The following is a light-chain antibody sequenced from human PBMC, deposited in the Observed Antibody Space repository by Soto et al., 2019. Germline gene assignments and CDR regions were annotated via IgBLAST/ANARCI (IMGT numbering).Light chain of an antibody. CDR3: QQYNKWPQT. V-gene: IGKV3-15*01. Sequence: EIVMTPSPATLSVSPGARATLSCRASQSVSSNYLAWYQQRPGQSPRLLIYGASTRATDIPPRFTGSGSGTEFTLTISSLQSEDIAVYYCQQYNKWPQTFGQGTKVDIK. CDR1: QSVSSN. CDR2: GAS. J-gene: IGKJ1*01.